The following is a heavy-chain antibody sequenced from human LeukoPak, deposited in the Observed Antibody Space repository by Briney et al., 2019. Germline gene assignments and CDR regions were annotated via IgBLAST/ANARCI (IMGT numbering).Heavy chain of an antibody. Sequence: ASETLSLTCTVSGYSISSGYYWGWIRQPPGKGLEWIGSIYHSGSTYYNPSLKSRVTISVDTSKNQFSLKLSSVTAADTAVYYCASLWVGAIPFDYWGQGTLVTVSS. D-gene: IGHD1-26*01. CDR3: ASLWVGAIPFDY. CDR1: GYSISSGYY. J-gene: IGHJ4*02. CDR2: IYHSGST. V-gene: IGHV4-38-2*02.